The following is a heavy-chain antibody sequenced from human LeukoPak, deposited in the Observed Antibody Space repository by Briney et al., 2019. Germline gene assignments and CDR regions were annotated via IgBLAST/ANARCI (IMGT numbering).Heavy chain of an antibody. CDR2: IAFDGSNE. J-gene: IGHJ1*01. CDR3: ARDLYSYGPRSFQH. CDR1: GFTFSRYA. D-gene: IGHD5-18*01. Sequence: PGGPLRLSCEASGFTFSRYAMLWVRQAPGKGLEGVAVIAFDGSNEYYADSVKGRLTISRDNSKNTLYLQMNSLRAEDTAVYYCARDLYSYGPRSFQHWGQGTLVTVSS. V-gene: IGHV3-30*04.